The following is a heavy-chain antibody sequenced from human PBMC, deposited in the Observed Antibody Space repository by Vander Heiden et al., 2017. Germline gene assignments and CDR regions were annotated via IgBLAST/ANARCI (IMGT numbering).Heavy chain of an antibody. Sequence: EVQLVQPGAEVKKPGASLKISCKGSVYSCNSYGSGWVRQMPGKGLEWMGIIYPGESDTRYSPSFQGQVTISADKSISTAYLQWSSLKASDTAMYYCAITTYSSSWYFDYWGRGTLVTVSS. J-gene: IGHJ4*02. V-gene: IGHV5-51*01. CDR2: IYPGESDT. CDR1: VYSCNSYG. D-gene: IGHD6-13*01. CDR3: AITTYSSSWYFDY.